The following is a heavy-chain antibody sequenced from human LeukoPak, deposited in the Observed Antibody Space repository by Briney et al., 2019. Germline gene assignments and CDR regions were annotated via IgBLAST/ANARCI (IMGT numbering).Heavy chain of an antibody. J-gene: IGHJ4*02. CDR3: ARGYCSSTSCYGRLYYFDD. D-gene: IGHD2-2*01. CDR2: IKQDGSEK. V-gene: IGHV3-7*01. CDR1: GFTFSSYW. Sequence: GGSLRLSCAASGFTFSSYWMSWVRQAPGKGLEWVANIKQDGSEKYYVDSVKGRFTISRDNAKNSLYLQMNSLRAEDTAVYYCARGYCSSTSCYGRLYYFDDWGQGTLVTASS.